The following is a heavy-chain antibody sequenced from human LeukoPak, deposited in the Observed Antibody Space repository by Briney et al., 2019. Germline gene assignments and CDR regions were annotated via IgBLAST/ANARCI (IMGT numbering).Heavy chain of an antibody. CDR3: ARDYGGNSGAFDF. CDR2: IYYTRST. D-gene: IGHD4-23*01. V-gene: IGHV4-59*12. J-gene: IGHJ3*01. CDR1: GGSISSYY. Sequence: KSSETLSLTCTASGGSISSYYWSWIRQPPGKGLEWIGCIYYTRSTHYNPSLKSRVTISVDTSKNQFSLKLSSVTAADTAVYYCARDYGGNSGAFDFWGQGTMVTVSS.